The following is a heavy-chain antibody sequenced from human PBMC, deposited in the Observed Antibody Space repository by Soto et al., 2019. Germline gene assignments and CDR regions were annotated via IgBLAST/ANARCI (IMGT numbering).Heavy chain of an antibody. Sequence: QVQLVQSGAEVKKPGASVKVSCKASGYTFTGYYMHWVRQAPGQGLEWMGWINPNSGGTNYAQKFQGWVTMTRDTSISTADMELSRLRSDDTAVYYCARALPAASYYYYGMDVWGQGTTVTVSS. CDR3: ARALPAASYYYYGMDV. D-gene: IGHD2-2*01. V-gene: IGHV1-2*04. CDR1: GYTFTGYY. J-gene: IGHJ6*02. CDR2: INPNSGGT.